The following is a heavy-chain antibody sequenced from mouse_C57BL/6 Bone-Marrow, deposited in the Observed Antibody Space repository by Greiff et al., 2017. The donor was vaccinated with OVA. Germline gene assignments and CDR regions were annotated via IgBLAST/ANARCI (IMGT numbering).Heavy chain of an antibody. CDR1: GFNIKDYY. D-gene: IGHD1-1*01. V-gene: IGHV14-2*01. Sequence: EVKVVESGAELVKPGASVKLSCTASGFNIKDYYMHWVKQRTEQGLEWIGRIDPEDGETKYAPKFQGKATITADTSSNTAYLQLSSLTSEDTAVYYCAYYYGSSYYAMDYWGQGTSVTVSS. CDR3: AYYYGSSYYAMDY. CDR2: IDPEDGET. J-gene: IGHJ4*01.